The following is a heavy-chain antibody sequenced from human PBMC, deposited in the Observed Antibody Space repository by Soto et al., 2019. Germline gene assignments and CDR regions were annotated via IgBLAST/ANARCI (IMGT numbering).Heavy chain of an antibody. CDR2: LYYSWST. D-gene: IGHD3-22*01. CDR3: ARAYRCGSYLGLDF. V-gene: IGHV4-39*01. Sequence: QLQLQESGPGLVKPSETLSLTCAVSGGSINSAYYLGWIRQPPGKGLEWIESLYYSWSTTYNPSLKSRVTISVDTSKNQCSLNLNFVTAADTAVYDGARAYRCGSYLGLDFWGRGSLVTVAA. CDR1: GGSINSAYY. J-gene: IGHJ4*02.